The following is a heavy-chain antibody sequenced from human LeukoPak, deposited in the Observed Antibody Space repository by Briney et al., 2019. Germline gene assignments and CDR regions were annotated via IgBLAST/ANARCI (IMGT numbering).Heavy chain of an antibody. D-gene: IGHD5-18*01. CDR2: ISSSSSYI. CDR3: ARDVDTARNGD. Sequence: GGSLRLSCAASGFTFSSYWMSWVRQAPGKGLEWVSSISSSSSYIYYADSVKGRFTISRDNAKNSLYLQMNSLRAEDTAVYYCARDVDTARNGDWGQGALVTVSS. J-gene: IGHJ4*02. CDR1: GFTFSSYW. V-gene: IGHV3-21*01.